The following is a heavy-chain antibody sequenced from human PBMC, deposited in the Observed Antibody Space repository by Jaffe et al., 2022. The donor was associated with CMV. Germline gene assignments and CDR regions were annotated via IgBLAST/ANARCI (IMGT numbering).Heavy chain of an antibody. D-gene: IGHD5-12*01. Sequence: QVQLVQSGAEVKKPGASVKVSCKASGYTFTSYYMHWVRQAPGQGLEWMGIINPSGGSTSYAQKFQGRVTMTRDTSTSTVYMELSSLRSEDTAVYYCARVTRGRGLQFGHGEFGFDPWGQGTLVTVSS. CDR3: ARVTRGRGLQFGHGEFGFDP. V-gene: IGHV1-46*01. J-gene: IGHJ5*02. CDR2: INPSGGST. CDR1: GYTFTSYY.